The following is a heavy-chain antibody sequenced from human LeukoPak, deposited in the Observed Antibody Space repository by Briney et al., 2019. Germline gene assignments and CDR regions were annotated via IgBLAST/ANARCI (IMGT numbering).Heavy chain of an antibody. CDR1: GFTFSDYY. V-gene: IGHV3-11*06. CDR3: ARGSEYYYGSGGPYYYGMDV. Sequence: GGSLRLSCAASGFTFSDYYMSWIRQAPGKGLEWVSYISSSSSYTNYADSVKGRFTISRDNAKNSLYLQMNSLRAEDTAVYHCARGSEYYYGSGGPYYYGMDVWGQGTTVTVSS. D-gene: IGHD3-10*01. CDR2: ISSSSSYT. J-gene: IGHJ6*02.